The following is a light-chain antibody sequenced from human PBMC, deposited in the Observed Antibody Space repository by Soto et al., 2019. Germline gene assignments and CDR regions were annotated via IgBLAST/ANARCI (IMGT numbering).Light chain of an antibody. CDR1: QSLNSSY. J-gene: IGKJ5*01. V-gene: IGKV3-20*01. CDR3: QQYGSSPPIT. Sequence: ENVLTQSPGTLSLSPGERATLSCRASQSLNSSYLAWYQQKPGQAPRLLIYDASSRATGIPDRFSGSGSGTDFTLTISRLEPEDSAVYYCQQYGSSPPITFGQGTRLEIK. CDR2: DAS.